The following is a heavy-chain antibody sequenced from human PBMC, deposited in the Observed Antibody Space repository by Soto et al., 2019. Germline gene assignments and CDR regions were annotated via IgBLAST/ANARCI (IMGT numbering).Heavy chain of an antibody. CDR1: GFTFDDYA. D-gene: IGHD2-21*02. CDR2: ISWNSGSI. Sequence: EVQLVESGGGLVQPGRSLRLSCAASGFTFDDYAMHWVRQAPGKGLEWVSGISWNSGSIGYADSVKGRFTISRDNAKNSLYLQMNSLRAEDTALYYCAKGRDLRVTSHFDYWGQGTLVTVSS. CDR3: AKGRDLRVTSHFDY. V-gene: IGHV3-9*01. J-gene: IGHJ4*02.